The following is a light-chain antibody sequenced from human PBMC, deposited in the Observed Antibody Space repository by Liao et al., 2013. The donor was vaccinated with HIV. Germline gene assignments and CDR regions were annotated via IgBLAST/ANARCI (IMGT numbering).Light chain of an antibody. CDR3: QTWDSSNMI. Sequence: SYAVTQPPSVSVSPGQTASITCSGDRLGDKYACWYQQKPGQSPVLVIYQDTKRPSGIPERFSGSQSGNTATLTISGTQTLDEADYYCQTWDSSNMIFGGGTKLTVL. V-gene: IGLV3-1*01. J-gene: IGLJ2*01. CDR1: RLGDKY. CDR2: QDT.